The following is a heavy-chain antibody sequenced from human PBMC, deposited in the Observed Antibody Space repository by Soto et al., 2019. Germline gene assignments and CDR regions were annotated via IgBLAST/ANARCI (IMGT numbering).Heavy chain of an antibody. CDR3: ARDYSNHYYYYGMDV. V-gene: IGHV3-48*03. J-gene: IGHJ6*02. CDR1: GFTFSTFE. CDR2: ISSSGSTI. Sequence: GGSLRLSCAASGFTFSTFEMNWVRQAPGKGLEWLSYISSSGSTIYYADSVKGRFSISRDNAKNSLYLQMNSLRAEDTAVYYCARDYSNHYYYYGMDVWGQGTTVTVSS. D-gene: IGHD4-4*01.